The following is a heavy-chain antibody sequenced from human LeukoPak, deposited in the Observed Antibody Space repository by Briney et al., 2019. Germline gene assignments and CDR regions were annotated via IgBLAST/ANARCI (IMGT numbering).Heavy chain of an antibody. CDR3: AKDLTIVRGVIDYFDY. J-gene: IGHJ4*02. CDR2: ISGSGGST. Sequence: GGSLRLSCAASGFTFSSYAMSWVRQAPGRGLEWVSAISGSGGSTYYADSGKGRFTISSDNSKNTLYLQMNSLRAEDTAVYYCAKDLTIVRGVIDYFDYWGQGTLVTVSS. V-gene: IGHV3-23*01. D-gene: IGHD3-10*01. CDR1: GFTFSSYA.